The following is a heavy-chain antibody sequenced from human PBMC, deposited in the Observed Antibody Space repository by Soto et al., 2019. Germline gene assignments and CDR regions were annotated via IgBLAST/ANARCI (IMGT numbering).Heavy chain of an antibody. CDR1: GGSISSADYS. J-gene: IGHJ4*02. D-gene: IGHD2-15*01. CDR2: IYQSEST. Sequence: SETLSLTCAVSGGSISSADYSWSWIRQPPGKGLEWIGYIYQSESTYYNPSLKSRVTISVDRSKNQFSLNLGSVTAADTAVYYCARDPWVYSEPYFDYWGQGTLVTVSS. CDR3: ARDPWVYSEPYFDY. V-gene: IGHV4-30-2*01.